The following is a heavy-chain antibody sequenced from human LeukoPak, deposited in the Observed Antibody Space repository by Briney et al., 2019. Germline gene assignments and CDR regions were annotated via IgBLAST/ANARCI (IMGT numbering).Heavy chain of an antibody. J-gene: IGHJ4*02. CDR2: MNPNSGNT. V-gene: IGHV1-8*02. CDR1: VYTFTSYD. CDR3: ASIGPWLLTVGQ. D-gene: IGHD2-15*01. Sequence: ASVKVSCKASVYTFTSYDINWVRQATGQGLEWMGWMNPNSGNTGYAQKFQGRVTMTRNTSISTAYMELSSLRSDDTAAYYCASIGPWLLTVGQWGQGTLVTVSS.